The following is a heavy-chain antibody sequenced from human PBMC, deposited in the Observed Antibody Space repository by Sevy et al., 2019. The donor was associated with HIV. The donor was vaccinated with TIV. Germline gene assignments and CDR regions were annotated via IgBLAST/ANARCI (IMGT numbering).Heavy chain of an antibody. CDR3: AGGGGSAAAGTLYYYYGMDV. CDR2: ISAYNGNT. J-gene: IGHJ6*02. Sequence: ASVKVSCKASGYTFTSYGISWVRQAPGQGLEWMGWISAYNGNTNYAQKLQGRVTMTTDTSTSTAYMELRSLRSDDTAVYYCAGGGGSAAAGTLYYYYGMDVWGQGTTVTVSS. CDR1: GYTFTSYG. V-gene: IGHV1-18*01. D-gene: IGHD6-13*01.